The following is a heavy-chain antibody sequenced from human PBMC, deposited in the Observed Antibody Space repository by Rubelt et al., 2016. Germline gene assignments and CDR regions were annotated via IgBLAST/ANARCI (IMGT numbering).Heavy chain of an antibody. CDR3: AKDRYYDSSLSPQTMDV. Sequence: RRSGRQAPGKGLEWVANIRQDGSEKYYLDSVKGRFTISRDNAKDSLYLQMNSLRVEDTAVYYCAKDRYYDSSLSPQTMDVWGQGTTVTVSS. V-gene: IGHV3-7*01. CDR2: IRQDGSEK. J-gene: IGHJ6*02. D-gene: IGHD3-22*01.